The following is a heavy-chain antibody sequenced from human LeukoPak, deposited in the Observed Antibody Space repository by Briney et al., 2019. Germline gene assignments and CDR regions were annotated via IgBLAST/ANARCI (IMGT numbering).Heavy chain of an antibody. CDR3: ASEVYVDYGDYYYYGMDV. CDR1: GGSISSGSYY. V-gene: IGHV4-61*02. Sequence: PSQTLSLTCTVSGGSISSGSYYWSWIRQPAGKGLEWIGRIYTSGSTNYNPSLKSRVTISVDTSKNQFSLKLSSVTAADTAVYYCASEVYVDYGDYYYYGMDVWGQGTTVTVSS. J-gene: IGHJ6*02. D-gene: IGHD4-17*01. CDR2: IYTSGST.